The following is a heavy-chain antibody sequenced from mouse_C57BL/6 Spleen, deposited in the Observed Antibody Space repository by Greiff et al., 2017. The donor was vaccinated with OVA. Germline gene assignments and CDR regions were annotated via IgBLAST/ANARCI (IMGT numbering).Heavy chain of an antibody. J-gene: IGHJ2*01. D-gene: IGHD1-1*01. CDR2: IDPETGGT. Sequence: VQGVESGAELVRPGASVTLSCKASGYTFTDYEMHWVKQTPVHGLEWIGAIDPETGGTAYNQKFKGKAILTADKSSSTAYMELRSLTSEDSAVYYCTRSDYYGSSYFDYWGQGTTLTVSS. V-gene: IGHV1-15*01. CDR1: GYTFTDYE. CDR3: TRSDYYGSSYFDY.